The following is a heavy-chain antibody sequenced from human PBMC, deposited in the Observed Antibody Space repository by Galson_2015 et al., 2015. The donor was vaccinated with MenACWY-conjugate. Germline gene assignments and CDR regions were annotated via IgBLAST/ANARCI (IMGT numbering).Heavy chain of an antibody. CDR1: GFTFSSYA. J-gene: IGHJ5*02. Sequence: SLRLSCAASGFTFSSYAMSWVRQAPGKGLEWVSAISGSGGGTYYADSVKGRFTISRDNSKNTLYLQMNSLRAEDTAVYYCAKVNADYGDYVGWFGRWGQGTLVTVSS. D-gene: IGHD4-17*01. CDR3: AKVNADYGDYVGWFGR. CDR2: ISGSGGGT. V-gene: IGHV3-23*01.